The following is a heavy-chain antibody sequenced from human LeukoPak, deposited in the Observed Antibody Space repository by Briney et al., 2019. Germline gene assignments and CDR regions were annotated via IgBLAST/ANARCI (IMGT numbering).Heavy chain of an antibody. CDR2: IYYSGST. CDR1: GGSISSYY. J-gene: IGHJ3*02. CDR3: ARDGYQKGAFDI. Sequence: NPSETLSLTRTVSGGSISSYYWSWIRQPPGKGLEWIGYIYYSGSTNYNPSLKSRVTISVDTSKNQFSLKLSSVTAADTAVYYCARDGYQKGAFDIWGQGTMVIVSS. D-gene: IGHD5-12*01. V-gene: IGHV4-59*01.